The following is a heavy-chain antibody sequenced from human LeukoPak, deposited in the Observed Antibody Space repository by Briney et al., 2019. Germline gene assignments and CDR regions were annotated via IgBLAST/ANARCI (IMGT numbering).Heavy chain of an antibody. CDR2: IYPGVSVT. V-gene: IGHV5-51*01. D-gene: IGHD3-9*01. CDR3: ARQYYDILTGPNWFDS. CDR1: GYSFTSYW. J-gene: IGHJ5*01. Sequence: GAPLKISCKASGYSFTSYWIGWVRQLPGKGLGWMGIIYPGVSVTAYSPSFQGQVTLSAHKSIITAYLQWSDLKSSDTAMYYCARQYYDILTGPNWFDSWGQGTLVTVSS.